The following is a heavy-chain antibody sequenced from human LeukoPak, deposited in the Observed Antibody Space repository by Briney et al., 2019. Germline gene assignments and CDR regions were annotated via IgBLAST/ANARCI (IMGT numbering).Heavy chain of an antibody. CDR2: IKQDGSEK. CDR3: ARVTGELNFDY. D-gene: IGHD1-26*01. CDR1: GFTFSSYW. V-gene: IGHV3-7*01. J-gene: IGHJ4*02. Sequence: AGGSLRLSCAAPGFTFSSYWMSWLRQAPGKGLEWVANIKQDGSEKYYVDSVKGRFTISRDNAKNSLYLQMNSLRAEDTAVYYCARVTGELNFDYWGQGNPGHCLL.